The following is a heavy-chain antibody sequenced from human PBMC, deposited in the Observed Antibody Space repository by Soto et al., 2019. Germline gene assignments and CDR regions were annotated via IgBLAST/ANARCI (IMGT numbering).Heavy chain of an antibody. CDR2: IIPIFGTA. D-gene: IGHD3-22*01. CDR1: GGTFSSYA. Sequence: QVQLVQSGAEVKKPGSSVKVSCKASGGTFSSYAISWVRQAPGQGLEWMGGIIPIFGTANYAQKFQGRVTITADESTSTAYMELSSLRSEDTAVYYCAGPDPAYYDSSGDAFDIWVQGTMVTVSS. J-gene: IGHJ3*02. V-gene: IGHV1-69*01. CDR3: AGPDPAYYDSSGDAFDI.